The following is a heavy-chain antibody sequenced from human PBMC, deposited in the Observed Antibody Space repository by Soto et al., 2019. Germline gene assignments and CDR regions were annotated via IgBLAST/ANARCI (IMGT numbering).Heavy chain of an antibody. CDR3: ARVWGYAFDY. CDR2: IYYSGST. Sequence: SETLSLTCTVSGGSISSYYWSWIRQPPGKGLEWIGYIYYSGSTNYNPSHKSRVTISVDTSKNQFSLKLSSVTAADTAVYYCARVWGYAFDYWGQGTLVTVSS. D-gene: IGHD3-16*01. CDR1: GGSISSYY. V-gene: IGHV4-59*01. J-gene: IGHJ4*02.